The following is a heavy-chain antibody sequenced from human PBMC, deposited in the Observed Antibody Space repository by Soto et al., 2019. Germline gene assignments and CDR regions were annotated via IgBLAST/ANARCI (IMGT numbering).Heavy chain of an antibody. CDR2: IWYDGSNK. D-gene: IGHD5-12*01. V-gene: IGHV3-33*01. CDR3: GGSRDGYNLDY. CDR1: GFTFSSYG. Sequence: PGGSLRLSCAASGFTFSSYGMHWVRQAPGKGLEWVAVIWYDGSNKYYADSVKGRFTISRDSSKNTLYLQMNSLRAEDTAVYYCGGSRDGYNLDYWGQGTLVTVSS. J-gene: IGHJ4*02.